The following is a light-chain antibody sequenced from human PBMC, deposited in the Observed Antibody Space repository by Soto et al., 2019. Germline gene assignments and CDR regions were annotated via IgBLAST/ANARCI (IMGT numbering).Light chain of an antibody. CDR2: EVS. J-gene: IGLJ1*01. V-gene: IGLV2-14*01. Sequence: QSVLTQPASVSGSPGQSITISSTGTSSDVGGYSYVSWFQHHPGKAPKLIIYEVSYRPSGVSNRFSGSKSGDTASLTISGLQAEDEADYYCSSFTNTITRYAFGTGTKVTVL. CDR3: SSFTNTITRYA. CDR1: SSDVGGYSY.